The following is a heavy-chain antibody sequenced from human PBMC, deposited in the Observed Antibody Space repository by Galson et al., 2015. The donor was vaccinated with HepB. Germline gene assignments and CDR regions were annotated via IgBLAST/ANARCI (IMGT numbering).Heavy chain of an antibody. CDR1: GFTFDDYA. V-gene: IGHV3-9*01. Sequence: SLRLSCAASGFTFDDYAMHWVRHAPGKGLEWVSGISWNSGSIGYADSVKGRFTISRDNAKNSLYLQMNSLRAEDTALYYCAKEIMPTWVEVINAFDIWGQGTMVTVSS. J-gene: IGHJ3*02. CDR3: AKEIMPTWVEVINAFDI. D-gene: IGHD3-22*01. CDR2: ISWNSGSI.